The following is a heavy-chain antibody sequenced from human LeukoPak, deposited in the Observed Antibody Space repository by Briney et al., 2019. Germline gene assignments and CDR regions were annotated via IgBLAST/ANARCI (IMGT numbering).Heavy chain of an antibody. V-gene: IGHV3-7*01. CDR3: ARARNYYDSNAVGAYYFDY. J-gene: IGHJ4*02. D-gene: IGHD3-22*01. Sequence: GGSLRLSCAASGFTLSNYWMSWVRQAPGKGLEWVANIKQDGSEKYYADSVKGRFTISRDNAKNSLHLQMNSLRAEDTAVYYCARARNYYDSNAVGAYYFDYWGQGTLVTVSS. CDR1: GFTLSNYW. CDR2: IKQDGSEK.